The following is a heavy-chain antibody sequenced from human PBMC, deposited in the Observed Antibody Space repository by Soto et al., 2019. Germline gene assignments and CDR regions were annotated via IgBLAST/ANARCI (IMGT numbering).Heavy chain of an antibody. J-gene: IGHJ5*02. CDR1: GFTFSSYE. D-gene: IGHD3-10*01. Sequence: EVQLVESGGGLVQPGGSLRLSCAASGFTFSSYEMNWVRQAPGKGLEWVSYISSSGSTIYYADSVKGRFTISRDNAKNSLYLQMNSLRAEDTAVYYCARDQGGFGELNWFDPWGQGTLVTVSS. V-gene: IGHV3-48*03. CDR2: ISSSGSTI. CDR3: ARDQGGFGELNWFDP.